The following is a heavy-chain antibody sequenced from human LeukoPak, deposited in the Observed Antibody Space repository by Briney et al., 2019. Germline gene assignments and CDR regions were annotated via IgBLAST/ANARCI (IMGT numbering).Heavy chain of an antibody. CDR1: GFTVSNDY. CDR3: TRLLPSSHHFFDS. V-gene: IGHV3-53*01. J-gene: IGHJ4*02. CDR2: IYGGGDT. D-gene: IGHD6-6*01. Sequence: GGSLRLSCAASGFTVSNDYMSWVRQAPGKGPEWVSVIYGGGDTYYADSVRGRFTISWDNFENTLFLQMDSLRAEDTAVYYCTRLLPSSHHFFDSWGQGTLVTVSS.